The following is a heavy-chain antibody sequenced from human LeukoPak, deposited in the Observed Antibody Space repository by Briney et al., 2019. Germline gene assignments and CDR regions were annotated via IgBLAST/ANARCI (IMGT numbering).Heavy chain of an antibody. CDR3: ARIGQLWLFPYYYYYMDV. CDR2: ISGSGGST. Sequence: PGGSLRLSCAASGFTFSSYAMSWVRQAPGKGLEWVSAISGSGGSTYYADSVKGRFTISRDNSKNTLYLQMNSLRAEDTAVYYCARIGQLWLFPYYYYYMDVWGKGTTVTVSS. J-gene: IGHJ6*03. CDR1: GFTFSSYA. V-gene: IGHV3-23*01. D-gene: IGHD5-18*01.